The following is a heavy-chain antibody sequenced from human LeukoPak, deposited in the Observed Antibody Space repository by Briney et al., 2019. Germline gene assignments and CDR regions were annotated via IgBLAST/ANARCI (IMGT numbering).Heavy chain of an antibody. J-gene: IGHJ4*02. CDR1: GYTFTSYD. Sequence: ASVKVSCKASGYTFTSYDINWVRQATGQGLEWMGWMNPNSGNTGYAQKFQGRVTITRNTSISTAYMELSSLRSEDTAVYYCARAISGYAPYYFDYWGQGTLVTVSS. CDR3: ARAISGYAPYYFDY. D-gene: IGHD5-12*01. CDR2: MNPNSGNT. V-gene: IGHV1-8*03.